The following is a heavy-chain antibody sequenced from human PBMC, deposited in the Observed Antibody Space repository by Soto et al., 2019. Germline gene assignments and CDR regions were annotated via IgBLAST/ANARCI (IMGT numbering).Heavy chain of an antibody. V-gene: IGHV3-30-3*01. J-gene: IGHJ6*02. Sequence: GGSLRLSCAASGFTFSSYAMHWVRQAPGKGLEWVAVISYDGSNKYYADSVKGRFTISRDNSKNTLYLQMNSLRAEDTAVYYCARDRIGWYSSSWYTNYYYGMDVWGQGTTVTVSS. CDR3: ARDRIGWYSSSWYTNYYYGMDV. CDR1: GFTFSSYA. CDR2: ISYDGSNK. D-gene: IGHD6-13*01.